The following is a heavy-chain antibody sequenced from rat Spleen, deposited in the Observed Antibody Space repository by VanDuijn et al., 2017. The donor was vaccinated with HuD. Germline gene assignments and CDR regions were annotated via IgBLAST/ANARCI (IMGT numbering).Heavy chain of an antibody. D-gene: IGHD1-11*01. CDR3: ARRGGHGGYSEPHY. CDR1: GFTFSDYY. Sequence: EVQLVESDGGLVQPGRSLKLSCAASGFTFSDYYMAWVRQTPTKGLEWVASISTGGGNTYYRDSVKGRFTISRDNAKNTQYLQLDSLRSEDTATYYCARRGGHGGYSEPHYWGQGVMVTVSS. CDR2: ISTGGGNT. V-gene: IGHV5S14*01. J-gene: IGHJ2*01.